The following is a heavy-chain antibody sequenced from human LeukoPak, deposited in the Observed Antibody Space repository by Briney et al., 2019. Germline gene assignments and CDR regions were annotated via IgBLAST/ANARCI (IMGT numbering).Heavy chain of an antibody. CDR3: AKVDGTVIRGIIVTRLGY. CDR1: GFSFSDHF. D-gene: IGHD3-10*01. V-gene: IGHV3-72*01. CDR2: ARDKANGYTT. J-gene: IGHJ4*02. Sequence: GGSLRLSCVASGFSFSDHFMDWVRQAPGKGLEWVGRARDKANGYTTEYAASVKGRFTISRDESRKSVYLQMSSLKTEDTALYYCAKVDGTVIRGIIVTRLGYWGQGTLVTVSS.